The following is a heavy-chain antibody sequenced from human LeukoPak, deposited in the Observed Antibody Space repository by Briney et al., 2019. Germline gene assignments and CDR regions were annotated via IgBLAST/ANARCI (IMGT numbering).Heavy chain of an antibody. Sequence: SETQSLTCTVFGYSISSGYQWGWIRQPPGKGLEWIGNINHAGITNYNPSLKSRVVISVDTSKNQFSLKLTSVTAADTAVYYCARLNKPGWFDPWGQGTLVTVSS. CDR1: GYSISSGYQ. J-gene: IGHJ5*02. CDR2: INHAGIT. V-gene: IGHV4-38-2*02. D-gene: IGHD1-14*01. CDR3: ARLNKPGWFDP.